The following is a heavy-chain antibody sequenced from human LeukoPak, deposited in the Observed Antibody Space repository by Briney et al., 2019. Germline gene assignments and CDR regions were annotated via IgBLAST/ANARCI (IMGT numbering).Heavy chain of an antibody. V-gene: IGHV3-15*01. CDR2: IKSKPDGGAT. CDR1: GFTFSDYY. Sequence: GGSLRLSCAASGFTFSDYYMSWIRQAPGKGLEWVGRIKSKPDGGATTYAAPVKGRFTISRDDSRNTVFLQINSLRTEDTAVYYCSTGGYFFDYWGQGTLVTVSS. CDR3: STGGYFFDY. J-gene: IGHJ4*02.